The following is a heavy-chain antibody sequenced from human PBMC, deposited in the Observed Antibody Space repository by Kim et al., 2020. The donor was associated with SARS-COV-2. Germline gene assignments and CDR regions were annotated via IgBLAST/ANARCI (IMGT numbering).Heavy chain of an antibody. Sequence: SETLFLTCAVYGGSFSGYYWSWIRQPPGKGLEWIGEINHSGSTNYNPSLKSRVTISVDTSKNQFSLKLSSVTAADTAVYYCARGQKTYYYDSSGYYSYYYYYGMDVWGQGTTVTVSS. J-gene: IGHJ6*02. CDR2: INHSGST. CDR3: ARGQKTYYYDSSGYYSYYYYYGMDV. D-gene: IGHD3-22*01. CDR1: GGSFSGYY. V-gene: IGHV4-34*01.